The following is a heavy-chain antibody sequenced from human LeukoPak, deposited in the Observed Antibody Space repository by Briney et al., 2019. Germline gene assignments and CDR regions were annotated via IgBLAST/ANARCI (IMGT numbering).Heavy chain of an antibody. CDR3: ASSGSYLDFWFDP. J-gene: IGHJ5*02. D-gene: IGHD1-26*01. V-gene: IGHV1-69*13. Sequence: SVKVSCKASGGTFSSYAISWVRQAPGQGLEWMGGIIPIFGTANYAQKFQGRVTITADESTSTAYMELSSLRSEDTAVYYCASSGSYLDFWFDPWGQGTLVTVSS. CDR2: IIPIFGTA. CDR1: GGTFSSYA.